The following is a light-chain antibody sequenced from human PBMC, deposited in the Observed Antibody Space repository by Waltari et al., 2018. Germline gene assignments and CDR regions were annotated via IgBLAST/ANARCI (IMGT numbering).Light chain of an antibody. V-gene: IGKV1-5*03. Sequence: DIQMTQSPSTLSASVGDRVTISCRASQSVGTWLAWYQQKPGKAPKLLIYMASSLDSGVPSGFSGSGSGTDFTLTISSLQPDDFATYSCQQYSSFSTFGQGTKV. CDR1: QSVGTW. CDR3: QQYSSFST. J-gene: IGKJ2*01. CDR2: MAS.